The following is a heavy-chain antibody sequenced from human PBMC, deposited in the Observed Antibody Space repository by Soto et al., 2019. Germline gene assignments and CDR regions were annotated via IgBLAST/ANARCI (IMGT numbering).Heavy chain of an antibody. V-gene: IGHV3-48*01. J-gene: IGHJ4*02. CDR2: ISSSSSTI. CDR3: AREPNSSGWYYFDY. CDR1: GFTFSSYS. Sequence: EVQLVESGGGLVQPGGSLRLSCAASGFTFSSYSMNWVRQAPGKGLEWVSYISSSSSTIYYVDSVKGRFTISRDNAKNALYLQMNSLRAEDTAVYYCAREPNSSGWYYFDYWGQGTLVTVSS. D-gene: IGHD6-19*01.